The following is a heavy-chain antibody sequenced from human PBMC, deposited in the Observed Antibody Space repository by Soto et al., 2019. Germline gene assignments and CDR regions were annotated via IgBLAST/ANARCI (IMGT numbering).Heavy chain of an antibody. J-gene: IGHJ4*01. D-gene: IGHD2-15*01. CDR2: INQSGST. Sequence: QVQLQQWGAGLLKPSETLSLTCAVHGGPFSDYYWSWIRQPPGKGLEWIGEINQSGSTDYNPPLKSRVTISVDTSKNQFSLKLSSVTAADTALYYCARGGYCSGGSCSGPSFEYWGHGTLVTVSS. V-gene: IGHV4-34*01. CDR1: GGPFSDYY. CDR3: ARGGYCSGGSCSGPSFEY.